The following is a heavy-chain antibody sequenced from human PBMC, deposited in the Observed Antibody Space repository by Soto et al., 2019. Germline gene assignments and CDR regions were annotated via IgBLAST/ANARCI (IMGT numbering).Heavy chain of an antibody. CDR3: ARRYSNYVAGDYYYYMDV. CDR1: GGSISSYY. D-gene: IGHD4-4*01. Sequence: PSETLSLTCTVSGGSISSYYWSWIRQPPGKGLEWIGYIYYSGSTYYNPSLKSRVTISVDTSKNQFSLKLSSMTAADTAVYYCARRYSNYVAGDYYYYMDVWGKGTTVTVSS. V-gene: IGHV4-59*06. CDR2: IYYSGST. J-gene: IGHJ6*03.